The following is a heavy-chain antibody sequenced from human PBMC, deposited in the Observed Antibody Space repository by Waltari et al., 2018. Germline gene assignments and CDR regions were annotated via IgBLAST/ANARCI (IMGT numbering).Heavy chain of an antibody. CDR3: ARLPTKYYDSLGWGFFDQ. J-gene: IGHJ4*02. V-gene: IGHV4-59*08. D-gene: IGHD3-22*01. CDR2: LRNSGGT. CDR1: GDFLCNDH. Sequence: HVQLQESGPGLVKLSVTLSLTCTVHGDFLCNDHWTVIRQAPGKGLEWIAYLRNSGGTKCTPSLESRVTVSVDTSKKQFSLRLTSVTAADTAVYYCARLPTKYYDSLGWGFFDQWGQGILVTVSS.